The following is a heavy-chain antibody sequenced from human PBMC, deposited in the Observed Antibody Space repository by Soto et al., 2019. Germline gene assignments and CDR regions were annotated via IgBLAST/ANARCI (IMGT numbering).Heavy chain of an antibody. Sequence: HPGGSLRLSCEASGFTISGCSMNWVRQAPGKGLEWLAYITIRTGNTVYADSVRGRFTISADNAENSVFLQMNSLRDEDTAVYFCVRDRDIYRDMVHADLWGQGTLVTV. CDR1: GFTISGCS. CDR3: VRDRDIYRDMVHADL. J-gene: IGHJ4*01. D-gene: IGHD5-18*01. V-gene: IGHV3-48*02. CDR2: ITIRTGNT.